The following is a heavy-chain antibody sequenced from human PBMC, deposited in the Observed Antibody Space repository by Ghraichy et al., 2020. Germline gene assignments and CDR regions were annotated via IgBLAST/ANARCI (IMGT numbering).Heavy chain of an antibody. Sequence: SETLSLTCTVYGGSFSGYYWSWLRQPPGKELEWIGEIKLSGSTSYSPSLRSRVTISVDTYKNQFSLKLTSVTAADTAMYYCARGLSYGDYVVAFGYWGQGTLVHVSS. J-gene: IGHJ4*02. CDR3: ARGLSYGDYVVAFGY. CDR1: GGSFSGYY. V-gene: IGHV4-34*01. CDR2: IKLSGST. D-gene: IGHD4-17*01.